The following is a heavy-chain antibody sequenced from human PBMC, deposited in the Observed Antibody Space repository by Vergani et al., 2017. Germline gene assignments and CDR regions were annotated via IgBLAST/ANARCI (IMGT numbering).Heavy chain of an antibody. CDR2: ISSSGSTI. D-gene: IGHD3-22*01. V-gene: IGHV3-48*03. CDR1: GFTFSSYE. CDR3: ARDRHYYDSSGFYRYFDY. J-gene: IGHJ4*02. Sequence: EVQLVESGGGLAQPGRSLRLSCAASGFTFSSYEMNWVRQAPGKGLEWVSYISSSGSTIYYADSVKGRFTISRDNAKNSLYLQMNSLRAEDTAIYYCARDRHYYDSSGFYRYFDYWGQGTLVTVS.